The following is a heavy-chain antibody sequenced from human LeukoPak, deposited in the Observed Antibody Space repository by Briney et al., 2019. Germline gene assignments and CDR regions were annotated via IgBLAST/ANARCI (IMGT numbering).Heavy chain of an antibody. D-gene: IGHD3-10*01. CDR2: ISGSGGST. V-gene: IGHV3-23*01. CDR3: ANSLRGVRGVTYYYMDV. CDR1: GFTFSSYG. J-gene: IGHJ6*03. Sequence: PGGSLRLSCAASGFTFSSYGMSWVRQAPGKGLEWVSAISGSGGSTYYADSVKGRFTISRDNSKNTLYLQMNSLRAEDTAVYYCANSLRGVRGVTYYYMDVWGKGTTVTISS.